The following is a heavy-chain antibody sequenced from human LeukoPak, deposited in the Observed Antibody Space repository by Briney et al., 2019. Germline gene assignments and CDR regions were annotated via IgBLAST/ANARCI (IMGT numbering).Heavy chain of an antibody. D-gene: IGHD2/OR15-2a*01. CDR1: GYTFTGYY. CDR2: INPSGGST. V-gene: IGHV1-46*01. J-gene: IGHJ6*03. Sequence: ASVKVSCKASGYTFTGYYMHWVRQAPGQGLEWMGIINPSGGSTSYAQKFQGRVTVTRDMSTSTVYMELSSLRSEDTAVYYCASSCNNYYYYYMDVWGKGTTVTVSS. CDR3: ASSCNNYYYYYMDV.